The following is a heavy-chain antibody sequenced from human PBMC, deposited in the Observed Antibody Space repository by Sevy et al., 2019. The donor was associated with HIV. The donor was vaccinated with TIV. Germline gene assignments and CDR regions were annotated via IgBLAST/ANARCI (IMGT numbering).Heavy chain of an antibody. CDR1: GFTFSTYS. D-gene: IGHD3-10*01. CDR2: ISSSSNYI. Sequence: GGSLRLSCAASGFTFSTYSMNWVRQAPGKGLEWVSSISSSSNYIYYADSLKGRFTISRDNAKNSLYRQMNSLRADDTAGYYCARDGARITMVQGVMAYYHGMDVWGQGTTVTVSS. CDR3: ARDGARITMVQGVMAYYHGMDV. V-gene: IGHV3-21*01. J-gene: IGHJ6*02.